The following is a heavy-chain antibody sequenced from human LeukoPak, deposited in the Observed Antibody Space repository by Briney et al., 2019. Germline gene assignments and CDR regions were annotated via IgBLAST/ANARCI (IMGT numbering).Heavy chain of an antibody. V-gene: IGHV4-30-2*01. CDR3: ASGSGWPQNYFDY. J-gene: IGHJ4*02. Sequence: PSETLSLTCAVSGGSISSGGYSWSWIRQPPGKGLEWIGYIYHSGSTYYNPSLKSRVTISVDRSKNQFSLKLSSVTAADTAVYYCASGSGWPQNYFDYWGQGTLVTVSS. CDR2: IYHSGST. CDR1: GGSISSGGYS. D-gene: IGHD6-19*01.